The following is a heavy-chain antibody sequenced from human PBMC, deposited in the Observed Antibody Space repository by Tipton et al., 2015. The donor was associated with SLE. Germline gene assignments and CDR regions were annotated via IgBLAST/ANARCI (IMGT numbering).Heavy chain of an antibody. D-gene: IGHD1-7*01. Sequence: SLRLSCAASGFIFSDYSMNWVRQAPGKGLEWVSSISSSSRYIYHAESLKGLFTISRDNAKNSLYLQLTSVTAADTAVYHCTRVPRYNWNYIADWGRGTLVTVSS. CDR1: GFIFSDYS. CDR2: ISSSSRYI. CDR3: TRVPRYNWNYIAD. V-gene: IGHV3-21*04. J-gene: IGHJ2*01.